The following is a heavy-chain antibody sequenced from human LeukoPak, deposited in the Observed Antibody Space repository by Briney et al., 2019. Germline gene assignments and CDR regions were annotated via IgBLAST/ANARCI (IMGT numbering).Heavy chain of an antibody. Sequence: GESLRISCQGSGYTFTNYWIGWVRQMPGKGLECMGITYAGDSDTKYSPSLQGQVTFSVDKSINTAYLQWSSLKASDTAMYYCARHGSGTNWFDPWGQGTLVTVSS. J-gene: IGHJ5*02. CDR1: GYTFTNYW. CDR3: ARHGSGTNWFDP. CDR2: TYAGDSDT. V-gene: IGHV5-51*01.